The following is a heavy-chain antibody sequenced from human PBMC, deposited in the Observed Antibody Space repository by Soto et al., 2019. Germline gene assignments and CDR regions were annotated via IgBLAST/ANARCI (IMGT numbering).Heavy chain of an antibody. CDR2: TYWDGDK. Sequence: QITLKESGPTLMKPGQTLTLTCTFSGFSLTTDGVGVGWIRQSPGKALEWLARTYWDGDKRYTPSLKSRLTIITDTSKTQVVLMMSTMDPVDTGTYYCVRSVRGQGCSGGSCYYTDVWGKGTTVTVSS. J-gene: IGHJ6*03. CDR1: GFSLTTDGVG. CDR3: VRSVRGQGCSGGSCYYTDV. V-gene: IGHV2-5*02. D-gene: IGHD2-15*01.